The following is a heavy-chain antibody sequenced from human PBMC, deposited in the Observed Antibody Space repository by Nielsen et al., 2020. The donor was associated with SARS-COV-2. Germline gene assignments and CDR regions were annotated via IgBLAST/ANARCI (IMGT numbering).Heavy chain of an antibody. Sequence: SETLSLTCAVYGGSFSGYYWSWIRQPPGKGLEWIGEINHSGSTNYNPSLKSRVTISVDTSKNQFSLKLSSVTAADTAVYYCARHDPAVIGYWGQGTLVTVSS. D-gene: IGHD2-21*01. J-gene: IGHJ4*02. CDR2: INHSGST. CDR3: ARHDPAVIGY. V-gene: IGHV4-34*01. CDR1: GGSFSGYY.